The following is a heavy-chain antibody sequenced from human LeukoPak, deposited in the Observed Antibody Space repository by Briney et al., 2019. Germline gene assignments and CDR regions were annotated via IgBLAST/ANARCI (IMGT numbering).Heavy chain of an antibody. D-gene: IGHD6-13*01. J-gene: IGHJ5*02. CDR3: AKVLGSSSWCSLGS. V-gene: IGHV3-43*02. Sequence: GGSLRLSCAASGFTFDNYAMHWVRQAPGKGLEWVSLISGGGSSTSYADSVKGRFTISRDNNKGSLYLQMNSLTTEDTALYYCAKVLGSSSWCSLGSWGQGTLVTVSS. CDR2: ISGGGSST. CDR1: GFTFDNYA.